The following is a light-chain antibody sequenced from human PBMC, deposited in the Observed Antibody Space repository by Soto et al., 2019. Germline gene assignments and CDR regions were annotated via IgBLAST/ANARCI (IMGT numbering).Light chain of an antibody. CDR3: ISYTGFDTYV. V-gene: IGLV2-14*03. Sequence: QSALTQPASVSASPGQSITISCTGTSTDIGAYKFVSWYQQHPGKAPKLMIYDVTSRPSGVSNRFSGSKSGNTASLIISGFQAEDEGDYYCISYTGFDTYVFGTGTKVTVL. J-gene: IGLJ1*01. CDR1: STDIGAYKF. CDR2: DVT.